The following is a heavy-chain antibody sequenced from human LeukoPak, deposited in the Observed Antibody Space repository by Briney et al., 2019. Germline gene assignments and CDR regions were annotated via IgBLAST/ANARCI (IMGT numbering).Heavy chain of an antibody. J-gene: IGHJ4*02. D-gene: IGHD4-17*01. CDR2: ISGSGGST. V-gene: IGHV3-23*01. CDR1: GFTFSSYA. Sequence: GGSLRLSCAASGFTFSSYAMSWVRQAPGKGLEWVSAISGSGGSTYYADSVKGRFTISRDSSKNTLYLQMNSLRAEDTAVYYCAKDSDYGDPLGYFDYWGQGTLVTVSS. CDR3: AKDSDYGDPLGYFDY.